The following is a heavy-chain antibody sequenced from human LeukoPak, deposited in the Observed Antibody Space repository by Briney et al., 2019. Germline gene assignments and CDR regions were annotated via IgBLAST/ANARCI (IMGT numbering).Heavy chain of an antibody. D-gene: IGHD6-19*01. J-gene: IGHJ4*02. CDR3: ARVGGQWLTRSGRYFDY. V-gene: IGHV4-59*12. CDR1: GGSISSYY. CDR2: IYYSGGT. Sequence: SETLSLTCTVSGGSISSYYWSWIRQPPGKGLEWIGYIYYSGGTNYNPSLKSRVTISVDTSKNQFSLKLSSVTAADTAVYYCARVGGQWLTRSGRYFDYWGQGTLVTVSS.